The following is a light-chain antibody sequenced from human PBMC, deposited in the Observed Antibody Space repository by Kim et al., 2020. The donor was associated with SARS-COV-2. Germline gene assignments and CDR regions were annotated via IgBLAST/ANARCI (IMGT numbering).Light chain of an antibody. J-gene: IGKJ1*01. CDR3: QQFKTYAT. Sequence: DIQMTQSPSTLSASVGDIVTITCRASQSIGDRLAWYQQKPGKAPKLLIYRASTLQSGVPSRFSGSGSGTEFTLTISSLQPDDFATYYCQQFKTYATFGQGTKVDIK. V-gene: IGKV1-5*03. CDR1: QSIGDR. CDR2: RAS.